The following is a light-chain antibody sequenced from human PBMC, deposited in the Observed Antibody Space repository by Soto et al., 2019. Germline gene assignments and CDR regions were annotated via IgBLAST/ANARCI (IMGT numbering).Light chain of an antibody. J-gene: IGKJ3*01. Sequence: DIRMTQSPFSLSASLGDRVTITCRASQSISDYLYWYQQKLGKGPKLLIFGASSLQVGVPSRFSGSGSGTDFTLPISSLQPEDFATYFCQHSHSAPFTFGPGTTGDIK. CDR1: QSISDY. CDR3: QHSHSAPFT. V-gene: IGKV1-39*01. CDR2: GAS.